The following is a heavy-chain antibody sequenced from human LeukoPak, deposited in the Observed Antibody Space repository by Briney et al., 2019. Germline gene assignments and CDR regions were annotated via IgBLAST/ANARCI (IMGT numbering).Heavy chain of an antibody. V-gene: IGHV3-23*01. CDR3: AKDRGYDSGVLSYYFDY. J-gene: IGHJ4*02. CDR2: ISGSGGSA. D-gene: IGHD3-22*01. Sequence: GGSLRLSCAASGFTFSSYAMSWARQAPGKGLEWVSAISGSGGSAYYADSVKGRFTISRDNSKNTLYLQMNSLRAEDTAVYYCAKDRGYDSGVLSYYFDYWGQGTLVTVSS. CDR1: GFTFSSYA.